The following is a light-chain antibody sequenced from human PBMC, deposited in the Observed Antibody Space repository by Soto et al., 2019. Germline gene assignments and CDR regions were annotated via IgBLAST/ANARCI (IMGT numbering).Light chain of an antibody. CDR1: RSNIGAGYD. V-gene: IGLV1-40*01. J-gene: IGLJ1*01. Sequence: QSVLTQPPSVSGAPGQRVTVSCTGSRSNIGAGYDVHWYQQLPGAAPKLLIYGNSNRPSGVPDRFSGSKSGTSASLAITGLQAEDEADYYCSSYSISTAYLFGTGTKVTVL. CDR3: SSYSISTAYL. CDR2: GNS.